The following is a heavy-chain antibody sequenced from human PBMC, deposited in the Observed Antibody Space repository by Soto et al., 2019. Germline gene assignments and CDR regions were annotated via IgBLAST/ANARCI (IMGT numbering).Heavy chain of an antibody. J-gene: IGHJ3*02. CDR1: GFTFDDYA. V-gene: IGHV3-9*01. CDR2: ISWNSGSI. Sequence: EVQLVESGGGLVQPGRSLRLSCAASGFTFDDYAMHWVRQAPGKGLEWVSGISWNSGSIGYADSVKGRFTISRDNAKNSLYLQMNGLRAEDTAVYYCAKDRMNHNSVWDPFDIWGQGTMVTVSS. D-gene: IGHD2-21*01. CDR3: AKDRMNHNSVWDPFDI.